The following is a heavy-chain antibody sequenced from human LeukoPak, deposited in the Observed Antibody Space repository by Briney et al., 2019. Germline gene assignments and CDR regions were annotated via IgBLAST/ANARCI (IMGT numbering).Heavy chain of an antibody. CDR2: IYYSENT. CDR3: ARGLLKGQLHLGYSYYMDV. CDR1: GGSISSYY. D-gene: IGHD2-2*01. Sequence: PSETLSLTXTVSGGSISSYYWSWIRQPPGKGLEWIGYIYYSENTYYNPSLKSRVTTSVVTSKNQFSLKLTSVTAADTAVYYCARGLLKGQLHLGYSYYMDVWGKGTTITVSS. V-gene: IGHV4-59*01. J-gene: IGHJ6*03.